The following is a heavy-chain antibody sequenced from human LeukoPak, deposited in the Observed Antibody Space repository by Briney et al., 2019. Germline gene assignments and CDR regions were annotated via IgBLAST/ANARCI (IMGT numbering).Heavy chain of an antibody. D-gene: IGHD6-13*01. CDR2: ISADGSST. CDR3: ARADSSSWPGEAFDA. J-gene: IGHJ3*01. Sequence: LSGGSLRLSCAVSGFTFSSYWMHWVRQAPGKGQVWVSRISADGSSTAYADSVKGRFTISRDNSKNTLYLQMNSLRAEDTAVYYCARADSSSWPGEAFDAWGQGTMVTVSS. CDR1: GFTFSSYW. V-gene: IGHV3-74*01.